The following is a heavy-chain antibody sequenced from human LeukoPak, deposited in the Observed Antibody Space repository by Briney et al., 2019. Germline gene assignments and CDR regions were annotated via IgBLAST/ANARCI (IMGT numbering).Heavy chain of an antibody. CDR2: IYYSGST. CDR1: GGSISSSSYY. J-gene: IGHJ4*02. V-gene: IGHV4-39*01. CDR3: ARHNWGSVFDY. Sequence: TETLSLTCTVSGGSISSSSYYWGWIRQPPGKWLEWIGSIYYSGSTYYNPSLKSRVTISVDTSKNQFSLKLSSVTAVDTAVYYCARHNWGSVFDYWGQGTLVTVSS. D-gene: IGHD7-27*01.